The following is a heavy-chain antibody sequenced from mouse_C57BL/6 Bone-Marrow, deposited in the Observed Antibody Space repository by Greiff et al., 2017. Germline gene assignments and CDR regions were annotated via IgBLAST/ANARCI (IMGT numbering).Heavy chain of an antibody. CDR3: ARDYYGSSLYWYFDV. V-gene: IGHV2-9-1*01. Sequence: VHLVESGPGLVAPSQSLSITCTVSGFSLTSYAISWVRQPPGKGLEWLGVIWTGGGTNYNSALKSRLSISKDNSKSQVFLKMNSLQTDDTARYYCARDYYGSSLYWYFDVWGTGTTVTVSS. D-gene: IGHD1-1*01. J-gene: IGHJ1*03. CDR1: GFSLTSYA. CDR2: IWTGGGT.